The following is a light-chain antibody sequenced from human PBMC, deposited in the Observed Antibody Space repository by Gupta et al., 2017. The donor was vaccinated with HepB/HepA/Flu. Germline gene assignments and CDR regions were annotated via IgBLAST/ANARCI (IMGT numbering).Light chain of an antibody. CDR2: GAS. Sequence: VMTQSPATLSVSPGERATLSCRASQSVSSNLAWYQQKHGQAPRLLIYGASTRATGIPARFGGSGSGREFTITISSLQSEDFAVYYCQQYNTWPRTFGQGTKVEIK. CDR1: QSVSSN. J-gene: IGKJ1*01. V-gene: IGKV3-15*01. CDR3: QQYNTWPRT.